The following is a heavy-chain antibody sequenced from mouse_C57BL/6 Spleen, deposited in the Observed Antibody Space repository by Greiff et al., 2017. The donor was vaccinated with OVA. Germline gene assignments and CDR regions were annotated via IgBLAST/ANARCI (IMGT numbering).Heavy chain of an antibody. V-gene: IGHV1-82*01. CDR1: GYAFSSSW. CDR3: ARGPGYFDY. CDR2: IYPGDGDT. J-gene: IGHJ2*01. Sequence: VMLVESGPELVKPGASVKISCKASGYAFSSSWMNWVKQRPGKGLEWIGRIYPGDGDTNYNGKFKGKATLTADKSSSTAYKQLSSLTSEDSAVYFCARGPGYFDYWGQGTTLTVSS.